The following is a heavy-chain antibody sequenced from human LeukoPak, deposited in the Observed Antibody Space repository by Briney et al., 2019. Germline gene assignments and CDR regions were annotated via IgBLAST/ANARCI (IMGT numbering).Heavy chain of an antibody. CDR2: IYSSGST. J-gene: IGHJ4*02. Sequence: SDPLSLTCTVSGGSISSGSYYWNWIRQPAGKGLEWIGRIYSSGSTNYNPSLKSRVTMSVDTSKNQFSLKLSSVTAADTAMYYCARYCSGSSCYSWGYYFDYWGQGTLVTVSS. CDR3: ARYCSGSSCYSWGYYFDY. D-gene: IGHD2-15*01. CDR1: GGSISSGSYY. V-gene: IGHV4-61*02.